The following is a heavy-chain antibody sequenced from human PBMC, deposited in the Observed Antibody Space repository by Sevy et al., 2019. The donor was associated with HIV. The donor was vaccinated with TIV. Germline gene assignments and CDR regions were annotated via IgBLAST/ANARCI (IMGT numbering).Heavy chain of an antibody. CDR1: EFTFSSYA. CDR2: ISGSGRYT. D-gene: IGHD2-15*01. Sequence: GGSLRLSCAASEFTFSSYAMSWVRQAPGKWLEWVSSISGSGRYTYYADSVEGRFTISRDNSKNTLYVQMNSLRAEDTAVYYCAKGFCSGGTCPRDYYYYGMDVWGQGTTVTVSS. J-gene: IGHJ6*02. CDR3: AKGFCSGGTCPRDYYYYGMDV. V-gene: IGHV3-23*01.